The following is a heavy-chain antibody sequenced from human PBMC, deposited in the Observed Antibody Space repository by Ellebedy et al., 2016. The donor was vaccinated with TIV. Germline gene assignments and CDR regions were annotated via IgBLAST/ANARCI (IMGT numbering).Heavy chain of an antibody. CDR3: TTRIYYNGMDV. V-gene: IGHV3-15*01. Sequence: GGSPRLSCGASGFTFSNSWMNWVRQAPGKGLEWVGRIKSDTDGGTTDYAAPVKGRFTISRDDSKNTLYLQMNNLKLEDTAVYYCTTRIYYNGMDVWGQGTTVTVSS. CDR1: GFTFSNSW. J-gene: IGHJ6*02. D-gene: IGHD2-15*01. CDR2: IKSDTDGGTT.